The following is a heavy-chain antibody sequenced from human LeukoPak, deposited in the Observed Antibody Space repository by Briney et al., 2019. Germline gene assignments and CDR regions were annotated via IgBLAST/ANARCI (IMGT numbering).Heavy chain of an antibody. CDR3: AIPPGYCGNDCSFDH. D-gene: IGHD2-21*02. Sequence: GGSLKISSEGSGYSFSNYWIGWVRPMPEKGLGWMGIIYPGDYETRYSPSFQGLVTISVDKSISTAYLQWSSLKASDTAMYYCAIPPGYCGNDCSFDHWGQGTLVTVSS. J-gene: IGHJ4*02. CDR2: IYPGDYET. CDR1: GYSFSNYW. V-gene: IGHV5-51*01.